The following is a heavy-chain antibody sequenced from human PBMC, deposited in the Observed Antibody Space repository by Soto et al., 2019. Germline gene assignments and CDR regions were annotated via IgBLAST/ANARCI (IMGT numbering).Heavy chain of an antibody. CDR1: GYTFTSYG. J-gene: IGHJ3*02. CDR3: ARINRRMTTVTTYDAFDI. Sequence: QVQLVQSGAEVKKPGASVKVSCKASGYTFTSYGISWVRQAPGQGLEWMGWISAYNGNTNYAQKLQGRVTRTTDTSTSTAYMELRSLRSDDTAVYYCARINRRMTTVTTYDAFDIWGQGTMVTVSS. D-gene: IGHD4-4*01. V-gene: IGHV1-18*01. CDR2: ISAYNGNT.